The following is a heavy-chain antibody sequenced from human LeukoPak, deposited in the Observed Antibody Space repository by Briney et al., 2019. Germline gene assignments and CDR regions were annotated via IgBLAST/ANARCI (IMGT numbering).Heavy chain of an antibody. J-gene: IGHJ6*02. Sequence: MTGGSLRLSCAASGFTFSSYSMNWVRQAPGKGLEWVSSISSSSSYIYYADSVKGRFTISRDNAKNSLYLQMNSLGAEDTAVYYCAGASEMIVVVRYGMDVWGQGTTVTVSS. CDR2: ISSSSSYI. CDR1: GFTFSSYS. CDR3: AGASEMIVVVRYGMDV. V-gene: IGHV3-21*01. D-gene: IGHD3-22*01.